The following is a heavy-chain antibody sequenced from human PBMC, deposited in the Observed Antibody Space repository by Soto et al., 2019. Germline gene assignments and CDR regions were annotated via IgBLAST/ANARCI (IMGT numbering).Heavy chain of an antibody. V-gene: IGHV1-18*01. J-gene: IGHJ4*02. CDR2: ISGYNGNT. CDR3: AREGQLGY. D-gene: IGHD6-6*01. CDR1: GYTFTNYG. Sequence: ASVKVSCKASGYTFTNYGFSWVRQAPGQGLEWMGWISGYNGNTNYAERLQGRVTMTTDTSTSTAYMELKSLRYEDTAVYYCAREGQLGYWGQGTPVTXSS.